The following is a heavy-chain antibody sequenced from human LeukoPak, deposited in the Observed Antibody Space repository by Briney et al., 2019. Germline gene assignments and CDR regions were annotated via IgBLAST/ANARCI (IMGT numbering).Heavy chain of an antibody. V-gene: IGHV3-48*02. D-gene: IGHD2-8*01. CDR3: ASSNGALDI. CDR2: ISSSSGTI. J-gene: IGHJ3*02. Sequence: PGGSLRLSCAASGFTFSSYSMNWVRQAPGKGLEWLSYISSSSGTIYYADFVKGRFTVSRDNAKNSLFLQMDTLRDEDTAVYYCASSNGALDIWGQGTMVTVSS. CDR1: GFTFSSYS.